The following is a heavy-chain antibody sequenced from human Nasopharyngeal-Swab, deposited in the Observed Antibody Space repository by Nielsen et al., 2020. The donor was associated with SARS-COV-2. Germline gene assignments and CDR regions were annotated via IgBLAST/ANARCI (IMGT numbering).Heavy chain of an antibody. V-gene: IGHV3-48*01. CDR3: ARGKWEPLP. D-gene: IGHD1-26*01. Sequence: WIRQPPGKGLEWVSYISSSSSTIYYADSVKGRFTISRDNAKNSLYLQMNSLRAEDTAVYYCARGKWEPLPWGQGTLVTVSS. J-gene: IGHJ4*02. CDR2: ISSSSSTI.